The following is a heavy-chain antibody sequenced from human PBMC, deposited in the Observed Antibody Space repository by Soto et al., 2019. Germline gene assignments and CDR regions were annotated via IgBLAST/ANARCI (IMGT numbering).Heavy chain of an antibody. D-gene: IGHD2-21*02. CDR3: ATKGDALNY. V-gene: IGHV3-7*01. CDR1: GFTLRNSW. Sequence: GGSLRLSCAASGFTLRNSWMYWVLQAPWKGLEWVANINRDGSHKYYVDSVKGRFTISRDNAENSVFLQMNSLRAEDTAIYYCATKGDALNYWGQGTLVTVSS. J-gene: IGHJ4*02. CDR2: INRDGSHK.